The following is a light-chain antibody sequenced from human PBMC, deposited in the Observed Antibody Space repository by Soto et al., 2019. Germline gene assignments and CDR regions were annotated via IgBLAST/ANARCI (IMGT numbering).Light chain of an antibody. Sequence: ETVLTQSPGTLSLSPGERATLSCRASQSIRSNYLAWYRQTPGQAPRLLIYGASNWPTGIPDRFSGSGSGTDFTLTISRLQPEDFALYYCQQYGGSPWTFGQGTKVEIK. CDR2: GAS. J-gene: IGKJ1*01. CDR1: QSIRSNY. CDR3: QQYGGSPWT. V-gene: IGKV3-20*01.